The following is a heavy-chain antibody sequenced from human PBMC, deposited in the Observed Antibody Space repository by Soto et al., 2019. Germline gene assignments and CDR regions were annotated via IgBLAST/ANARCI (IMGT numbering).Heavy chain of an antibody. Sequence: PSETLSLTCTVSGDSISSYCWSWIRQPPGKGLEWIGYIYYSGTSNYNPSLKSRVTMSVDTSKSQFSLKLKSVTGADTAVYYCASGYHDSSGYQYYLDYWGQGSLVTVSS. CDR2: IYYSGTS. J-gene: IGHJ4*02. CDR3: ASGYHDSSGYQYYLDY. V-gene: IGHV4-59*01. CDR1: GDSISSYC. D-gene: IGHD3-22*01.